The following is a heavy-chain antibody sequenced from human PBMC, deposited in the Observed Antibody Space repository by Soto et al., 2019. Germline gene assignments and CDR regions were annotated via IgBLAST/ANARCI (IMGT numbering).Heavy chain of an antibody. Sequence: EVQLVESGGGLVQPGGSLRLSCVASGFTFSTYSMNWVRQAPGKGLEWISYISSSSSTTYADSMKGRFTISRDNAKNSLYLQMNSLRDDDTAVYYCARTIWSGYFQADYWGQGTLVTVSS. CDR2: ISSSSSTT. D-gene: IGHD3-3*01. V-gene: IGHV3-48*02. CDR3: ARTIWSGYFQADY. CDR1: GFTFSTYS. J-gene: IGHJ4*02.